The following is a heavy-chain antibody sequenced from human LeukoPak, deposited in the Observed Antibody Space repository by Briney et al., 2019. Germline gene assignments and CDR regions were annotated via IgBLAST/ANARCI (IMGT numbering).Heavy chain of an antibody. Sequence: ASVTVSSKAAGYTFTVYYMHWVRQAPGQGLEWMGWINPNSGGTNYAQKFQGRVTMTWDTSISTAYMELSRLTSGDTAVYYCARFTAAAGHDWGQGTLVTVSS. J-gene: IGHJ4*02. V-gene: IGHV1-2*02. CDR2: INPNSGGT. CDR1: GYTFTVYY. CDR3: ARFTAAAGHD. D-gene: IGHD6-13*01.